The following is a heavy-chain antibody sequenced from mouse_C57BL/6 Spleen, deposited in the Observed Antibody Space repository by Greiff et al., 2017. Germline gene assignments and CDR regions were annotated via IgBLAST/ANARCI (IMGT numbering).Heavy chain of an antibody. D-gene: IGHD3-2*02. CDR2: IDPEDGDT. CDR1: GFNIKDYY. J-gene: IGHJ4*01. V-gene: IGHV14-1*01. CDR3: TAYSSGYPYAMDY. Sequence: EVQLQQSGAELVRPGASVKLSCTASGFNIKDYYMHWVKQRPEQGLEWIGRIDPEDGDTEYAPKFQGKATMTADTSSNTAYLQLSSLTSEDTAVYYCTAYSSGYPYAMDYWGQGTSVTVSS.